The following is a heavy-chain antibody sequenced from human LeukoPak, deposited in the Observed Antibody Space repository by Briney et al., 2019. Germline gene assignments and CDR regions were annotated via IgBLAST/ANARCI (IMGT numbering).Heavy chain of an antibody. CDR3: ARAGRYCSGGSCYFDAFDI. V-gene: IGHV3-33*08. D-gene: IGHD2-15*01. CDR2: IWYDGTNK. CDR1: GFTFSSYG. Sequence: GGSLRLSCAASGFTFSSYGMHWVRQAPGKGLEWVAGIWYDGTNKNYADSVKGRFTFSRDNAKNTLYLQMSSLRAEDTAVYYCARAGRYCSGGSCYFDAFDIWGQGTMVTVSS. J-gene: IGHJ3*02.